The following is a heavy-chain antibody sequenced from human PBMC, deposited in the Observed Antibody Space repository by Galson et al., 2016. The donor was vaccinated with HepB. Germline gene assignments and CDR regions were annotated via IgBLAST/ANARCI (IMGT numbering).Heavy chain of an antibody. Sequence: SETLSLTCAVYGGSFSDHYWTWIRQSPGKGLEWIGEINDSGSTNYNPSLKSRATISVDTSKNQFSLKVRSVTAADTAVYYCARGSKGRRGYSYGRRPDYWGQGTLVTVSS. CDR3: ARGSKGRRGYSYGRRPDY. CDR1: GGSFSDHY. CDR2: INDSGST. J-gene: IGHJ4*02. V-gene: IGHV4-34*01. D-gene: IGHD5-18*01.